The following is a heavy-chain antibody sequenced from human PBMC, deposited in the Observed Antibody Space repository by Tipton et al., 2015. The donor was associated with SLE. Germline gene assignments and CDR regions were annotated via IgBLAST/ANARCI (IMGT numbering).Heavy chain of an antibody. J-gene: IGHJ2*01. Sequence: TLSLTCTVSGVSISSRTYYWGWIRQPPGKGLEWIGSMYYSGNTYYNPSLKTRVTISVDTSKNQFSLKLSSVTAADTAVYYCARVDFWIEKYFDLWGRGTLVTVSS. CDR3: ARVDFWIEKYFDL. CDR1: GVSISSRTYY. D-gene: IGHD3-3*01. V-gene: IGHV4-39*07. CDR2: MYYSGNT.